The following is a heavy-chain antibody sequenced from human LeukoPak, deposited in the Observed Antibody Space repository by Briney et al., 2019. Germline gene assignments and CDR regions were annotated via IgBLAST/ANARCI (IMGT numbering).Heavy chain of an antibody. J-gene: IGHJ4*02. D-gene: IGHD2-21*01. CDR3: AKAPVTACSGAYCYPFDY. Sequence: GGSLRLSCAASGFTLSSYAMSWVRQAPGKGLEWVSAISVSGNTYHADSVKGRFTISRDSSKNTLYLQMNRLRAEDAAVYYCAKAPVTACSGAYCYPFDYWGQGTLVTVSS. CDR1: GFTLSSYA. CDR2: ISVSGNT. V-gene: IGHV3-23*01.